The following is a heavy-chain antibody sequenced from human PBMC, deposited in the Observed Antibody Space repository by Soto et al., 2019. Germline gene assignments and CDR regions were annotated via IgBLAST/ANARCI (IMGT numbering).Heavy chain of an antibody. CDR3: ARGSSHWWTYYFDY. D-gene: IGHD2-2*01. J-gene: IGHJ4*02. CDR2: ISGNGGST. V-gene: IGHV3-64*01. Sequence: VQLVESGGGLVQPGGSLRLSCAASGFTFSNYAMYWVRQAPGKGLEYISAISGNGGSTYYANSVKGRFTISRDNSKNTLFLQMGSLRPEDTAVYYCARGSSHWWTYYFDYWGQGTLVTVSS. CDR1: GFTFSNYA.